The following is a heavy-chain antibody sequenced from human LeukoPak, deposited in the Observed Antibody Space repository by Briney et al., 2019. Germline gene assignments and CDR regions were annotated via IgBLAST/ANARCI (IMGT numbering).Heavy chain of an antibody. V-gene: IGHV1-2*02. Sequence: ASVKVSCKASGYTFTGYYMHWVRQAPGQGLEWMGWINPNSGGTNYAQKFQGRVTMTRDTSISTAYMELSRLRSDDTAVYYCARFSSGWLGAFDIWGQGTMVTVSS. CDR3: ARFSSGWLGAFDI. CDR1: GYTFTGYY. D-gene: IGHD6-19*01. J-gene: IGHJ3*02. CDR2: INPNSGGT.